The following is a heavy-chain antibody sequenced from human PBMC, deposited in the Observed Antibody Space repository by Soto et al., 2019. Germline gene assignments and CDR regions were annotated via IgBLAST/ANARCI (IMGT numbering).Heavy chain of an antibody. Sequence: ASVKVSCKASGYTFTSYGISWVRQAPGQGLEWMGWIGAYNDNTIYAQNLQGRVTMTTDTSTSTAYMEMRSLRSDDTAVYYCAREYCSGGSCYGTDYWGQRTLVTVSS. J-gene: IGHJ1*01. V-gene: IGHV1-18*01. CDR1: GYTFTSYG. D-gene: IGHD2-15*01. CDR3: AREYCSGGSCYGTDY. CDR2: IGAYNDNT.